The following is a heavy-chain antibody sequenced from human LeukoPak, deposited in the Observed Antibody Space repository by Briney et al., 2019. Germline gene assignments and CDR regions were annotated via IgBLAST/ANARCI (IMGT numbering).Heavy chain of an antibody. CDR3: ASYHYDILTGVLDY. J-gene: IGHJ4*02. CDR1: GFTFSSYW. V-gene: IGHV3-74*01. D-gene: IGHD3-9*01. Sequence: GGSLRLSCAASGFTFSSYWMHWVRHAPGKGLVWVSRINSDGSSTSYADSVKGRFTISRDNAKNTLYLQMNSLRAEDTAVYYCASYHYDILTGVLDYWGQGTLVTVSS. CDR2: INSDGSST.